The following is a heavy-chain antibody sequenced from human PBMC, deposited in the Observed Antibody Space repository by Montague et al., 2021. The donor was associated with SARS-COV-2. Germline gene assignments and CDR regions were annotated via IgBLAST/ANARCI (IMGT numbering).Heavy chain of an antibody. CDR3: ARDGNSNYNYIAP. Sequence: TLSLTCTVSGRPLNSGGYYWTWIRQHPGKGPEWICFVYHPGRPYYNPSFKIRVTFSIDMFKNQSSLNLTSVTAADTAFYYCARDGNSNYNYIAPWGPGILVTVSS. CDR1: GRPLNSGGYY. D-gene: IGHD4-11*01. V-gene: IGHV4-31*03. CDR2: VYHPGRP. J-gene: IGHJ5*02.